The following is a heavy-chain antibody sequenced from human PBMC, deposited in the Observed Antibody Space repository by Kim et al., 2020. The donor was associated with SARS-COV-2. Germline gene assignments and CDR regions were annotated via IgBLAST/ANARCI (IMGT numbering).Heavy chain of an antibody. D-gene: IGHD2-2*01. V-gene: IGHV3-30*18. CDR2: ISYDGSNK. CDR1: GFTFSSYG. CDR3: AKRTGERYCSSTSCYSNWYFDL. J-gene: IGHJ2*01. Sequence: GGSLRLSCAASGFTFSSYGMHWVRQAPGKGLEWVAVISYDGSNKYYADSVKGRFTISRDNSKNTLYLQMNSLRAEDTAVYYCAKRTGERYCSSTSCYSNWYFDLWGRGTLVTVSS.